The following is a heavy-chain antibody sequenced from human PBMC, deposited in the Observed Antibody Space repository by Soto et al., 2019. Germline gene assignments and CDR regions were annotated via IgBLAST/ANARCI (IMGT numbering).Heavy chain of an antibody. D-gene: IGHD3-16*02. Sequence: QLQLQESGPGLVKPSETLSLTCTVSGGSISSSSYYWGWIRQPPGKGLEWIGSIYYSGSTYYNPSLKGRVTISVDTSKNQFSLKLSSVTAADTAVYYCARQPLYDYIWGSYRLVDYWGQGTLVTVSS. CDR3: ARQPLYDYIWGSYRLVDY. V-gene: IGHV4-39*01. CDR2: IYYSGST. CDR1: GGSISSSSYY. J-gene: IGHJ4*02.